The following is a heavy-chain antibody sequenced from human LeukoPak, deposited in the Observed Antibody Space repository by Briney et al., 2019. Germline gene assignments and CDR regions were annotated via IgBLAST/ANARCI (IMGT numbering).Heavy chain of an antibody. CDR3: ARDAVILWFGEFAPFDY. Sequence: ASVKVSCKASGYTFTGYYMHWVRQAPGQGLEWMGWINPNSGGTNYAQKFQGRVTMTRDTSISTAYMELSRLRSDDTAVYYCARDAVILWFGEFAPFDYWGQGTLVTVSS. CDR2: INPNSGGT. V-gene: IGHV1-2*02. D-gene: IGHD3-10*01. J-gene: IGHJ4*02. CDR1: GYTFTGYY.